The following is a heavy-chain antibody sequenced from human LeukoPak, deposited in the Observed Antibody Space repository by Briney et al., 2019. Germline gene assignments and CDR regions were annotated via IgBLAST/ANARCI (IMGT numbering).Heavy chain of an antibody. J-gene: IGHJ4*02. CDR2: IHYSGST. CDR1: GGSISSGNYF. CDR3: ARGSPYVY. Sequence: SETLSLTCTVSGGSISSGNYFWGWIRQPPGKGLEWIGSIHYSGSTCYNPSLKSRLTISVDTSENQFSLRLSSVTAADTAVYYCARGSPYVYWGQGTLVTVSS. D-gene: IGHD3-16*01. V-gene: IGHV4-39*07.